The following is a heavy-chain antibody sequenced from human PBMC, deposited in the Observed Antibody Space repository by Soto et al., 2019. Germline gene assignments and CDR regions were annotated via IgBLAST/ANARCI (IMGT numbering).Heavy chain of an antibody. CDR1: GFSFTTYW. CDR2: IKHDGSEE. CDR3: ASGSHYFDH. D-gene: IGHD3-10*01. V-gene: IGHV3-7*01. Sequence: EVQLVESGGGLVQPGGSLRLSCAASGFSFTTYWMSWVRQAPGKGLEWVANIKHDGSEEYYVDSVKGRFTISKDNAKNSLYLQMNSLRAEDTAVYYCASGSHYFDHWGQGTLVTVSS. J-gene: IGHJ4*02.